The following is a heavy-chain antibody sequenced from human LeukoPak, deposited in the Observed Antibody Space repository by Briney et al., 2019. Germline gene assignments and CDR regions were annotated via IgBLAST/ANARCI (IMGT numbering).Heavy chain of an antibody. V-gene: IGHV3-48*02. CDR2: ISSSGSSI. CDR1: GFPFNSYN. J-gene: IGHJ4*02. D-gene: IGHD3-3*01. CDR3: AREALRFLEWLAPFDY. Sequence: GGSLRLSCAASGFPFNSYNMNWVRQAPGKGLEWVSYISSSGSSISYADSVKGRFTISRDNAKNSLYLQMSSLRDEDTAVYYCAREALRFLEWLAPFDYWGQGTLVTVSS.